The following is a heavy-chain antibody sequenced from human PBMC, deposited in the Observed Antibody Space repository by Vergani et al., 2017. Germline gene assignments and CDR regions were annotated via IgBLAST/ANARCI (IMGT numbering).Heavy chain of an antibody. D-gene: IGHD3-9*01. CDR3: ARSNRDDILTGYYNVWFDP. J-gene: IGHJ5*02. CDR1: GYTFTGYY. V-gene: IGHV1-2*02. Sequence: QVQLVQSGAEVKKPGASVKVSCKASGYTFTGYYMHWVRQAPGQGLEWMGWINPNSGGTNYAQKFQGRVTMTRATSISTAYMELSSVTAADTAVYYCARSNRDDILTGYYNVWFDPWGQGTLVTVSS. CDR2: INPNSGGT.